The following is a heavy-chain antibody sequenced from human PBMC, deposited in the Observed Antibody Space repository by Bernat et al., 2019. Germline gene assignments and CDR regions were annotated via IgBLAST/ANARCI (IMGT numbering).Heavy chain of an antibody. J-gene: IGHJ2*01. CDR2: ISVSGGST. CDR3: AKDDCAGDCHYWYFDL. CDR1: GFTFTSYA. V-gene: IGHV3-23*01. Sequence: EVQLLESGGGLVQPGGSLRLSCAASGFTFTSYAMSWVRQAPGKGLEWGSAISVSGGSTYDADSVKGRFTMSRDNSKNTLYLQMNSLRAEDTAVYYCAKDDCAGDCHYWYFDLWGRGTLVTVSS. D-gene: IGHD2-21*02.